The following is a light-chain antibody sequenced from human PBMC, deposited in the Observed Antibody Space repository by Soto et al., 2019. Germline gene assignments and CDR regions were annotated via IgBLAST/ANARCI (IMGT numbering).Light chain of an antibody. Sequence: EIVMTQSPATLSVSPGERATLSCRASQSVSSNLAWYQQKPGQAPRLLIYGASTRATGIRARFSGSGSGNEFTLTISSLQSEDFAVYYCQQYNNWPPTFGQGTKLEIK. CDR2: GAS. V-gene: IGKV3-15*01. CDR3: QQYNNWPPT. J-gene: IGKJ2*01. CDR1: QSVSSN.